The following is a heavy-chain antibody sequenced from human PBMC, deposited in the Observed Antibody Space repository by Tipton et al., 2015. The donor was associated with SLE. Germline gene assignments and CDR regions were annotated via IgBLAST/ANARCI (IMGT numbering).Heavy chain of an antibody. V-gene: IGHV4-59*11. D-gene: IGHD2-2*01. J-gene: IGHJ4*02. CDR1: GGSISSHY. CDR3: ARKGLGYCSSTSCFEYYFDY. CDR2: INHSAST. Sequence: TLSLTCTVSGGSISSHYWSWIRQPPGKGLEWIGEINHSASTNYNPSLKSRVTISVDTSKNQFSLKLSSVTAADTAVYYCARKGLGYCSSTSCFEYYFDYWGQGTLVTVSS.